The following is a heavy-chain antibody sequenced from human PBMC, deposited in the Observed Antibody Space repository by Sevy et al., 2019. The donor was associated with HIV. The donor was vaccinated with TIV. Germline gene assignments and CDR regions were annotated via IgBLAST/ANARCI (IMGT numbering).Heavy chain of an antibody. CDR3: ARGRPVVGGALFFDY. Sequence: ASVKVSCKTSGYTFTGYYLHWVRQAPGQGLEWMGWINPNPNSGGTDFAQNFQGRVAMTGDRSISTVYMQLSRLKSDDTAVYFCARGRPVVGGALFFDYWGQGTLVTVSS. CDR1: GYTFTGYY. D-gene: IGHD2-15*01. CDR2: INPNPNSGGT. J-gene: IGHJ4*02. V-gene: IGHV1-2*02.